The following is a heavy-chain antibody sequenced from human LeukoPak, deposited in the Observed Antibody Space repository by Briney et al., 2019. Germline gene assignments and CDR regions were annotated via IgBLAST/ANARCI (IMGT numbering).Heavy chain of an antibody. CDR3: ARSPETTIFSYYMDV. J-gene: IGHJ6*03. CDR2: IIPIFGTA. Sequence: SVKVSCKASGGTFSSYAISWVRQAPGQGLEWMGGIIPIFGTANYAQKFQGRVTITADESTSTAYMELSSLRSEDTAVYYCARSPETTIFSYYMDVWGKGTTVTVSS. V-gene: IGHV1-69*13. D-gene: IGHD3-3*01. CDR1: GGTFSSYA.